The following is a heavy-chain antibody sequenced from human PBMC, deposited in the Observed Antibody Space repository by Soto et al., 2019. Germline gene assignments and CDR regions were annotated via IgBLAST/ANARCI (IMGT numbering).Heavy chain of an antibody. D-gene: IGHD6-19*01. CDR2: IYHSGTS. Sequence: SEALSLTCPVSSGSITTGKWWCWVRQPPGKGLEWIGEIYHSGTSNYNPSLKSRVTISLDKSKNQFSLNLNSVTAADTAVYYCASLSGWSLLWGQGTLVTVSS. V-gene: IGHV4-4*02. CDR3: ASLSGWSLL. CDR1: SGSITTGKW. J-gene: IGHJ4*02.